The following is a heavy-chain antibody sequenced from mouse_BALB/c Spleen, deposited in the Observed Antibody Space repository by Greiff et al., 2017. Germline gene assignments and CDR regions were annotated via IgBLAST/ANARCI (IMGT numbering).Heavy chain of an antibody. Sequence: EVMLVESGGGLVQPGGSLRLSCATSGFTFTDYYMSWVRQPPGKALEWLGFIRNKANGYTTEYSASVKGRFTISRDNSQSILYLQMNTLRAEDSATYYCARDGGYYMDYWGQGTSVTVSS. V-gene: IGHV7-3*02. CDR2: IRNKANGYTT. CDR3: ARDGGYYMDY. D-gene: IGHD2-3*01. CDR1: GFTFTDYY. J-gene: IGHJ4*01.